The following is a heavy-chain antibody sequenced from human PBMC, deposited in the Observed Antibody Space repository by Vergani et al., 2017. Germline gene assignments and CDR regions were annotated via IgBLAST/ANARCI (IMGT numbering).Heavy chain of an antibody. CDR3: ARDPPSDYYGSGSYSPDDY. D-gene: IGHD3-10*01. J-gene: IGHJ4*02. CDR2: INPNGDAT. CDR1: GFIFTDYY. V-gene: IGHV1-2*02. Sequence: QVQLVQSGAELKKPGASVRVSCKASGFIFTDYYIHWMRQAPGQGLEWIGWINPNGDATHYAQKLQGRVTMTTDTSTSTAYMELRSLRSDDTAVYYCARDPPSDYYGSGSYSPDDYWGQGTLVTVSS.